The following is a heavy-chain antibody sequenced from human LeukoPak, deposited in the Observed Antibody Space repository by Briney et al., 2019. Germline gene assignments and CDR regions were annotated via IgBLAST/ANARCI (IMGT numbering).Heavy chain of an antibody. V-gene: IGHV1-69*05. CDR3: ARGVLRFLEWTSLVYYYYMDV. CDR2: IIPIFGTA. CDR1: GYTFTSYG. J-gene: IGHJ6*03. Sequence: ASVKVSCKASGYTFTSYGISWVRQAPGQGLEWMGGIIPIFGTANYAQKFQGRVTITTDESTSTAYMELSSLRSEDTAVYYCARGVLRFLEWTSLVYYYYMDVWGKGTTVTVSS. D-gene: IGHD3-3*01.